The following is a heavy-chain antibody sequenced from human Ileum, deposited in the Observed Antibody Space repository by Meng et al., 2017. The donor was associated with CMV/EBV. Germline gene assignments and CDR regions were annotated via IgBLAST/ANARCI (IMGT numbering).Heavy chain of an antibody. CDR3: AKGSTTGTTASDY. V-gene: IGHV3-23*01. CDR1: GFTFSSCS. J-gene: IGHJ4*02. Sequence: GESLKISCAASGFTFSSCSMHWVRQAPGKGLEWLSSITGSSTFYADSVKGRFTISRDNSKNTLFLQMNSLRAEDTAVYYCAKGSTTGTTASDYWGQGTLVTVSS. D-gene: IGHD1-1*01. CDR2: ITGSST.